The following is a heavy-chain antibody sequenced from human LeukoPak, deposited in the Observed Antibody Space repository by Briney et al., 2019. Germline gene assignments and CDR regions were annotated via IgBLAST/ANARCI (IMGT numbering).Heavy chain of an antibody. CDR1: GGSFSGYY. J-gene: IGHJ4*02. D-gene: IGHD6-19*01. V-gene: IGHV4-34*01. CDR3: ARTQKVSIAVAGSSDY. Sequence: PSETLSLTCAAYGGSFSGYYWSWIRQPPGKGLEWIGEINHSGSTNYNPSLKSRVTISVDTSKNQFSLKLSSVTAADTAVYYCARTQKVSIAVAGSSDYWGQGTLVTVSS. CDR2: INHSGST.